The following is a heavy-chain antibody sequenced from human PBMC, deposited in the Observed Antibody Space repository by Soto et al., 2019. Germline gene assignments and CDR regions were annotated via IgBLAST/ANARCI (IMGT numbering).Heavy chain of an antibody. CDR1: GFSLSTSGMC. J-gene: IGHJ6*02. V-gene: IGHV2-70*01. CDR2: IDWDDDK. Sequence: GSGPTLVNPTQTLTLTCTFSGFSLSTSGMCVSWIRQPPGKALEWLALIDWDDDKYYSTSLKTRLTISKDTSKNQVVLTMTNMDPVDTATYYCARLTGIAVAGTLYYYYYGMDVWGQGTTVTVSS. CDR3: ARLTGIAVAGTLYYYYYGMDV. D-gene: IGHD6-19*01.